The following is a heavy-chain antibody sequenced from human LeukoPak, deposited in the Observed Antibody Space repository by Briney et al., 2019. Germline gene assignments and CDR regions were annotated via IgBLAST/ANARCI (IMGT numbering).Heavy chain of an antibody. J-gene: IGHJ4*02. Sequence: GGSLRLSCAASGFTFSSYSMNWVRQAPGKGLEWVSSISSSSSYIYYAASVKGRFPISRDNAKNSLYLQMNSLRAEDTAVYYCARDIGYYYDSSGYFDYWGQGTLVTVSS. D-gene: IGHD3-22*01. V-gene: IGHV3-21*01. CDR2: ISSSSSYI. CDR3: ARDIGYYYDSSGYFDY. CDR1: GFTFSSYS.